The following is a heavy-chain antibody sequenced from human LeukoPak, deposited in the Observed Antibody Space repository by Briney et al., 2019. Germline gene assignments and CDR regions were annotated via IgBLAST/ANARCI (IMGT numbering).Heavy chain of an antibody. CDR3: ARENRLYYDILTGYGEPTFDI. D-gene: IGHD3-9*01. V-gene: IGHV3-74*01. J-gene: IGHJ3*02. Sequence: GGSLRLSCAASGFTFSSYWMHWVRQAPGKGLVWVSRINTDGSSTSYADSVKGRFTISRDNAKNTLYLQMNSLRAENTAVYYCARENRLYYDILTGYGEPTFDIWGQGTMVTVSS. CDR1: GFTFSSYW. CDR2: INTDGSST.